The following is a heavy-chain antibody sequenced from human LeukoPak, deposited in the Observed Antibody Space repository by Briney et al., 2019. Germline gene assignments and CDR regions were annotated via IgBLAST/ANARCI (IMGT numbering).Heavy chain of an antibody. V-gene: IGHV3-23*01. CDR1: GFTFSSYA. CDR3: AKDRGVHYYGSERGLYNWFDR. D-gene: IGHD3-10*01. CDR2: ISGSGGST. J-gene: IGHJ5*02. Sequence: GGSLRLSCAASGFTFSSYAMNWVRQAPGKGLEWVSAISGSGGSTYYTDSVKGRFTISRDNSKNTLYLQMNSLRAEDTAVYYCAKDRGVHYYGSERGLYNWFDRWGQGTLVTVSS.